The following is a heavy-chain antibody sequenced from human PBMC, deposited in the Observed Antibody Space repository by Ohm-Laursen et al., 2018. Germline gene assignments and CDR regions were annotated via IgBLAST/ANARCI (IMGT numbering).Heavy chain of an antibody. V-gene: IGHV3-23*01. Sequence: GSLRLSCAASGFTFSSYAMSWVRQAPGKGLEWVSAISGSGGTTYEDSVKGRFTISRDNSKNTLYLQMNSLRVEDTAVYYCAKDGEWELLRGYFDYWGQGTLVTVSS. CDR2: ISGSGGTT. D-gene: IGHD1-26*01. J-gene: IGHJ4*02. CDR3: AKDGEWELLRGYFDY. CDR1: GFTFSSYA.